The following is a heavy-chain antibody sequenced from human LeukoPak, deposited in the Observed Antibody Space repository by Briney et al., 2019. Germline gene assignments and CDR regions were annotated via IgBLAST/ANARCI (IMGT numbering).Heavy chain of an antibody. D-gene: IGHD4-17*01. V-gene: IGHV1-69*13. Sequence: SVKVSCKASGDTFSSYAISWVRQAPGQGLEWMGGIIPIFGTANYAQKFQGRVTITADESTSTAYMELSSLRSEDTAVYYCAYRSGRNGDSDYWGQGTLVTVSS. J-gene: IGHJ4*02. CDR3: AYRSGRNGDSDY. CDR1: GDTFSSYA. CDR2: IIPIFGTA.